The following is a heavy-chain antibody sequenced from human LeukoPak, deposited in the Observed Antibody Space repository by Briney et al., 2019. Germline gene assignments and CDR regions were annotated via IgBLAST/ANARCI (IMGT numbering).Heavy chain of an antibody. CDR2: ISYDGSNK. V-gene: IGHV3-30*18. Sequence: GGSLRLSCVASGFTFSSYGMHWVRQAPGKGLEWVAVISYDGSNKYYADSVKGRFTISRDNSKNTLYLQMNSLRAEDTAVYYCAKDITRRWEAFDYWGQGTLVTVSS. D-gene: IGHD1-26*01. CDR1: GFTFSSYG. CDR3: AKDITRRWEAFDY. J-gene: IGHJ4*02.